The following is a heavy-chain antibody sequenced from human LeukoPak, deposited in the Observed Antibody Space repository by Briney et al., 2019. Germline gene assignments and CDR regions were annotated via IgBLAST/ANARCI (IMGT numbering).Heavy chain of an antibody. J-gene: IGHJ4*02. CDR2: IYYSGST. CDR1: GGSISSYH. V-gene: IGHV4-59*01. D-gene: IGHD1-26*01. CDR3: ARDSEGGSYYEG. Sequence: SETLSLTCTVSGGSISSYHWSWIRQPPGKGLEWIGYIYYSGSTNYNPSLKSRVTISVDTSKNQSSLKLSSVTAADTAVYYCARDSEGGSYYEGWGQGTLVTASS.